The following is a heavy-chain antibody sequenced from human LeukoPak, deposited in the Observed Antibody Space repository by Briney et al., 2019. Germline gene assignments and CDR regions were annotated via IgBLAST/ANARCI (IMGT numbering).Heavy chain of an antibody. Sequence: SETLSLTCTVSGGSISSYYWSWIRQPPGKGLEWIAYISDIGSINYNPSLKSRVTISLDTSKNQFSLKLSSVTAADTAVYYCARQSGYFYYGMDVWGQGTTVTVSS. CDR3: ARQSGYFYYGMDV. J-gene: IGHJ6*02. CDR2: ISDIGSI. CDR1: GGSISSYY. D-gene: IGHD3-10*01. V-gene: IGHV4-59*08.